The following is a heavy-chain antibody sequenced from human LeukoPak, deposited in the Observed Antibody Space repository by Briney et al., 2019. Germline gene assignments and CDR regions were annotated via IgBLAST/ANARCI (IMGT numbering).Heavy chain of an antibody. D-gene: IGHD6-19*01. CDR1: GFTFSSYS. Sequence: PGGSLRLSCAASGFTFSSYSMNWVRQAPGKGLEWVSSISSSSSYIYYADSVKGRFTISRDNAKNSLYLQMNSLRAEDTAVYYCARGTPRSGWYRPDYWGQGTLVTVSS. CDR2: ISSSSSYI. V-gene: IGHV3-21*01. CDR3: ARGTPRSGWYRPDY. J-gene: IGHJ4*02.